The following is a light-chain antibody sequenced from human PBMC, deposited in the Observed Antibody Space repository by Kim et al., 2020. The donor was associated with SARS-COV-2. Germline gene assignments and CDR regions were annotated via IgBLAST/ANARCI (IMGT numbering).Light chain of an antibody. CDR2: NNH. CDR3: AAWDDSLNGYV. Sequence: GQRVTISGSGRRSNIGSNAINWYQQRPGTAPKLLIYNNHVRPSGVPDRFSGSKSGTSASLAISGLQSEDEADYYCAAWDDSLNGYVFGTGTKVTVL. CDR1: RSNIGSNA. V-gene: IGLV1-44*01. J-gene: IGLJ1*01.